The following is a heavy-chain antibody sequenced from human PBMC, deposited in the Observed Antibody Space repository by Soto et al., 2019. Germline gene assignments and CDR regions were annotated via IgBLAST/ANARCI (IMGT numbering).Heavy chain of an antibody. CDR3: RTPLEPYDY. Sequence: QVQLVESGGGVVQPGRSLRLSCAASGFTFSNYGIHWVRQAPGKGLEWVAGISFNGSNQYYADSVKGRFTITRDNSKNTLYLQLNSLRPEDTAVYYCRTPLEPYDYWGQGTLVTVSS. CDR1: GFTFSNYG. J-gene: IGHJ4*02. V-gene: IGHV3-30*03. CDR2: ISFNGSNQ.